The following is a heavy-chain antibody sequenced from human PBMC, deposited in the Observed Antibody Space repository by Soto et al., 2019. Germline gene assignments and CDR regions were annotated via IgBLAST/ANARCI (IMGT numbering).Heavy chain of an antibody. J-gene: IGHJ4*02. D-gene: IGHD2-15*01. CDR3: VRTSLVVAAATREDY. V-gene: IGHV3-74*01. CDR2: INSDGRST. Sequence: EVQLVESGGGLVQPGGSLRLSCAASGFTFSSYWMHWVRQAPGKGLVWFSRINSDGRSTSYADSVKGRFTISRDNAKNTLYLQMNSLRAEDTAVYYCVRTSLVVAAATREDYWGQGTLVTVSS. CDR1: GFTFSSYW.